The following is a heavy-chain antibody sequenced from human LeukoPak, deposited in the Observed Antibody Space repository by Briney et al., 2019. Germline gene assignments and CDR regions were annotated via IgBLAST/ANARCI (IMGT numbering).Heavy chain of an antibody. CDR3: AKSQWLDNAFDI. V-gene: IGHV3-30-3*02. CDR1: GFTFSTFA. CDR2: ISYDGSNK. Sequence: GRSLRLSCAASGFTFSTFAMHWVRQAPGKGLEWVAVISYDGSNKHYADSVKGRFTISRDNSKNTLYLQMNSLRAEDTAVYYCAKSQWLDNAFDIWGQGTMVTVSS. D-gene: IGHD6-19*01. J-gene: IGHJ3*02.